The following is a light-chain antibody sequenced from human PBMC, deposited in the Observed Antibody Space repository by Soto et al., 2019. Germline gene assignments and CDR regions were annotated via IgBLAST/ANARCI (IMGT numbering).Light chain of an antibody. CDR3: ATWDGSLPAEG. CDR1: SSNIGNNY. V-gene: IGLV1-51*01. Sequence: QSVFTQPPSVSAAPGQKVTISCSGSSSNIGNNYVSWYQQLPGTAPKLLIYDNNKRPSGIPDRFSGSKSGTSGTLDITGLQTGDEADYYCATWDGSLPAEGFGGGTKLTVL. J-gene: IGLJ2*01. CDR2: DNN.